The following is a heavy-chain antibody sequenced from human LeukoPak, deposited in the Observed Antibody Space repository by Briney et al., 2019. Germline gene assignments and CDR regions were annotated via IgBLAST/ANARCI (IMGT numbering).Heavy chain of an antibody. Sequence: GGSLRLSCAASGFTFDDYAMHWVRQAPGKGLEWVSGISWNSGSIGYADSVKGRFTISRDNAKNSLYLQMNSLRAEDTALYYCAKASGTYLYYFDYWGQGTLVTVSS. J-gene: IGHJ4*02. CDR3: AKASGTYLYYFDY. CDR1: GFTFDDYA. D-gene: IGHD1-26*01. CDR2: ISWNSGSI. V-gene: IGHV3-9*01.